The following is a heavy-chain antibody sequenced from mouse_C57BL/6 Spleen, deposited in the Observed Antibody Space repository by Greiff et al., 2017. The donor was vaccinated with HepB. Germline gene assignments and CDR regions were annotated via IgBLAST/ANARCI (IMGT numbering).Heavy chain of an antibody. CDR2: IDPNSGGT. Sequence: QVQLQQPGAELVKPGASVKLSCKASGYTFTSYWRHWVKQRPGRGLEWIGRIDPNSGGTKYNEKFKSKATLTVDKSSSTAYMQLSSLTSEDSAVYYCARSGGSYGNYLYAMDYWGQGTSVTVSS. V-gene: IGHV1-62-3*01. CDR1: GYTFTSYW. CDR3: ARSGGSYGNYLYAMDY. D-gene: IGHD2-1*01. J-gene: IGHJ4*01.